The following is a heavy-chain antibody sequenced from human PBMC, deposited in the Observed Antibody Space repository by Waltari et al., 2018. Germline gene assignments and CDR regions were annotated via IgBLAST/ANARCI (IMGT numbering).Heavy chain of an antibody. D-gene: IGHD3-16*02. CDR3: ARGQGYIWGSYLFGH. CDR2: INHRGST. Sequence: QVQLQQWGAGLLKPSETLSLTCAVYGGSFSGYYWSWIRQPPGKGLEWIGEINHRGSTNYNPSLKSRVTISVDTSKNQFSLKLSSVTAADTAVYYCARGQGYIWGSYLFGHWGQGTLVTVSS. CDR1: GGSFSGYY. V-gene: IGHV4-34*01. J-gene: IGHJ5*02.